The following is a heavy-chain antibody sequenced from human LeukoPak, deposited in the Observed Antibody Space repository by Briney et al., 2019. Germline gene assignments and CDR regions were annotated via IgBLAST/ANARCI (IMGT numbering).Heavy chain of an antibody. Sequence: GGSLRLSCGASGFSFINAWMGWVRQAPGKGLEWVGRIKSKNDGGTIDYAAPVKGRFTISRDDSKNTVYLQLDSLKSEDTAEYYCTTGRGIAARPLFDFWGQGISVAVSS. CDR1: GFSFINAW. CDR2: IKSKNDGGTI. J-gene: IGHJ4*02. D-gene: IGHD6-6*01. CDR3: TTGRGIAARPLFDF. V-gene: IGHV3-15*01.